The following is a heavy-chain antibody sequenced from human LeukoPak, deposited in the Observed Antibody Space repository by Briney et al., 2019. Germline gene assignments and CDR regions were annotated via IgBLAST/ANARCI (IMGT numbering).Heavy chain of an antibody. CDR2: ISYDGSNK. Sequence: PGGSLRLSCVASGFTISNQAIHWVRQAPGKGLEWVAVISYDGSNKYYADSVKGRFTISRDNSKNTLYLQMNSLRAEDTAVYYCAKDLGYSSSWNTRFDYWGQGTLVTVSS. J-gene: IGHJ4*02. V-gene: IGHV3-30*18. CDR1: GFTISNQA. D-gene: IGHD6-13*01. CDR3: AKDLGYSSSWNTRFDY.